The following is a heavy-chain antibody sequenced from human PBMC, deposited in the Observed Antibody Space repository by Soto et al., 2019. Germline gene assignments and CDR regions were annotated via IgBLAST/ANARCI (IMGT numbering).Heavy chain of an antibody. CDR3: ARDGNFAFLGYSFAFDF. Sequence: ASVKVSCKTSGYRFTAYYIHWVRQAPGQGLEWMGRMNLDTGGTTYAQKFQGRVTMTRDTSISTAYMELSSLKSDDTAMYYCARDGNFAFLGYSFAFDFWGQGTLVTVSS. J-gene: IGHJ4*02. CDR1: GYRFTAYY. V-gene: IGHV1-2*06. CDR2: MNLDTGGT. D-gene: IGHD5-18*01.